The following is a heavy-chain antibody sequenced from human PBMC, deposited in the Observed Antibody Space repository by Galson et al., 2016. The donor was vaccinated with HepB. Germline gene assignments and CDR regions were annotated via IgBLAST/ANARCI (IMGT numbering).Heavy chain of an antibody. D-gene: IGHD5-24*01. V-gene: IGHV4-4*02. CDR1: GGSISSSNW. CDR3: ARDGYNSLGYFVY. J-gene: IGHJ4*02. CDR2: IYHSGST. Sequence: ETLSLTCDVSGGSISSSNWWSWVRQPPGKGLEWIGEIYHSGSTNYSPSLRSRVTISVDKSKSQFSLKLNSVTAADTALYYCARDGYNSLGYFVYWGQGTLVTVSS.